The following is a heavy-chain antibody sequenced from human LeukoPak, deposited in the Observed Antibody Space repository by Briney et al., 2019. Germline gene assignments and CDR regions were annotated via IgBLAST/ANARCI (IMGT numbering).Heavy chain of an antibody. Sequence: SETLSLTCAVSGVSMSSTSYYWGWIRQPPGKGLEWIVNIYYSGRTYYSSSLKSRVTISIDTAKRQFALKLNSVTAADTAVYYCARLFRFCSDTSCYDAFDVWGQGTMVTVSS. V-gene: IGHV4-39*01. CDR3: ARLFRFCSDTSCYDAFDV. CDR2: IYYSGRT. D-gene: IGHD2-2*01. CDR1: GVSMSSTSYY. J-gene: IGHJ3*01.